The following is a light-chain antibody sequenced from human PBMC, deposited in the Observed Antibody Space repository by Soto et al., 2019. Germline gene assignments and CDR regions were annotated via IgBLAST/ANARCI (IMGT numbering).Light chain of an antibody. CDR3: HQYNSYS. J-gene: IGKJ1*01. CDR1: QSVSSY. CDR2: YAS. Sequence: EIVLKQSPATLSVTKGESITLSCRASQSVSSYLAWYQQKPGQAPMLLIYYASNRATGIPARFSGSGSGTEFTLTIISLEPDDFATYSCHQYNSYSFGQGTKVDIK. V-gene: IGKV3-11*01.